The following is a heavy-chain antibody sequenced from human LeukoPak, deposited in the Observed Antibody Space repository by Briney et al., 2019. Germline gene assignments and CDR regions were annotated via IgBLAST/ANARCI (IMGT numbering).Heavy chain of an antibody. CDR3: AKTMTTVTTPADY. CDR1: GFTFSSYG. CDR2: ISYDGSNK. V-gene: IGHV3-30*18. Sequence: GGSLRLSCAASGFTFSSYGMHWVRQAPGKGLEWVAVISYDGSNKYYADSVKGRFTISRDNSKNTLYLQMSSLRAEDTAVYYCAKTMTTVTTPADYWGQGTLVTVSS. J-gene: IGHJ4*02. D-gene: IGHD4-17*01.